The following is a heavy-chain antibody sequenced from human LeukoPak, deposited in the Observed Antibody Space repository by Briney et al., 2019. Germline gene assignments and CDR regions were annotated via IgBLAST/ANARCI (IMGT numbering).Heavy chain of an antibody. D-gene: IGHD5-24*01. CDR1: GDTFTNYG. V-gene: IGHV1-2*06. Sequence: GASVKVSCKASGDTFTNYGINWVRQAPGQGPEWMGRLNPNTGHAVYAFKFQGRVTITRDTSSSTAYMEVTRLTSDDTALYYCAKDRDGADRIILWGQGTLVTVSS. CDR2: LNPNTGHA. CDR3: AKDRDGADRIIL. J-gene: IGHJ4*02.